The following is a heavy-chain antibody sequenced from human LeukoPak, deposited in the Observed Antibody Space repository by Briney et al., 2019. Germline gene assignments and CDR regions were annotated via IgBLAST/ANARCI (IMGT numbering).Heavy chain of an antibody. CDR1: SASINTGNW. D-gene: IGHD4-23*01. V-gene: IGHV4-4*02. CDR3: LYGGNSGDWLY. CDR2: IFHAGSA. Sequence: SETLSLTCTVSSASINTGNWWTWFRQPPGKGLEWIGEIFHAGSANYNPSLKSRVTMSVDKSKNQFSLNMISVTAADTAVYYCLYGGNSGDWLYWGQGTLVTVSS. J-gene: IGHJ4*02.